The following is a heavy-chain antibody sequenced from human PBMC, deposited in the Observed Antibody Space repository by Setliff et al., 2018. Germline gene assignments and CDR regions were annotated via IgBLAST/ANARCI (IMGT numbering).Heavy chain of an antibody. CDR3: ARDRTAYNYGMDV. CDR1: GGSIRNYY. D-gene: IGHD5-18*01. J-gene: IGHJ6*02. CDR2: VYYTGST. V-gene: IGHV4-59*01. Sequence: SETLSLTCTVSGGSIRNYYWSWIRQPPGKGLEWVGYVYYTGSTNYNPSLKSRVTISVDPSKNQVSLKLSSATAADTAVYYCARDRTAYNYGMDVWGQGTTVTVSS.